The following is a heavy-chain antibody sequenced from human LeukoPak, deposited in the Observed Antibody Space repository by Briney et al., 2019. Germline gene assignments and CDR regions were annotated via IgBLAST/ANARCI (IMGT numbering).Heavy chain of an antibody. CDR2: IYHSGST. J-gene: IGHJ3*02. CDR1: GGSISSGGYS. V-gene: IGHV4-30-2*01. CDR3: AREDPLAQAFDI. D-gene: IGHD3-3*02. Sequence: TSETLSLTCAVSGGSISSGGYSWSWIRQPPGKGLEWIGYIYHSGSTYYNPSLKSRVTISVDRSKNQFSLKLSSVTAADTTVYYCAREDPLAQAFDIWGQGTMVTVSS.